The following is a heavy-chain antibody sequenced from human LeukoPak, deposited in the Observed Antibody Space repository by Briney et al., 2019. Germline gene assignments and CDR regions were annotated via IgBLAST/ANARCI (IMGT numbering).Heavy chain of an antibody. J-gene: IGHJ4*02. CDR2: IYTSGST. D-gene: IGHD3-3*01. V-gene: IGHV4-61*02. CDR3: ARFTIFGVGPGYYFDY. CDR1: GGSISSGSYY. Sequence: KTSETLSLTCTVSGGSISSGSYYWSWIRQPAGKGLEWIGRIYTSGSTNYNPSLKSRVTISVDTSKNQFSLKLSSVTAADTAVYYCARFTIFGVGPGYYFDYWGQGTLVTVSS.